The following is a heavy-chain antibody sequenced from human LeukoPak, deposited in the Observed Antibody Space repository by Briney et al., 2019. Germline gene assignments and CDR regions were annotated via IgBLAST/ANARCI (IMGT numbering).Heavy chain of an antibody. V-gene: IGHV1-8*01. D-gene: IGHD3-10*01. Sequence: ASVKVPCKASGYTFTSYDVNWVRQATGQGLEWMGWMNPNSANTGYAQKFQGRVTMTRDTSISTAYMELSSLRSEDTAVYYCARGLFGLGSYFDYWGQGTLVTVSS. CDR1: GYTFTSYD. J-gene: IGHJ4*02. CDR3: ARGLFGLGSYFDY. CDR2: MNPNSANT.